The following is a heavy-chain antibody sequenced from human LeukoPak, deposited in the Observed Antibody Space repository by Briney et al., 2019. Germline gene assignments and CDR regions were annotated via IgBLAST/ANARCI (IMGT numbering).Heavy chain of an antibody. D-gene: IGHD1-26*01. J-gene: IGHJ3*02. CDR1: GFTFDDYA. V-gene: IGHV3-9*01. Sequence: GRSLRLSCAASGFTFDDYAMHWVRQAPGKGLERVSGISWNSGSIGYADSVKGRFTISRDNAKNSLYLQMNSLRAEDTALYYCAKGGGSYYNDAFDIWGQGTMVTVSS. CDR3: AKGGGSYYNDAFDI. CDR2: ISWNSGSI.